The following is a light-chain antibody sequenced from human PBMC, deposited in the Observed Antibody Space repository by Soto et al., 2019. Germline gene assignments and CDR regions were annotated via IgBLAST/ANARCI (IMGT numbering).Light chain of an antibody. Sequence: EIVLTQSPATLSSSPGERATLSCRASQTVSSKLAWYQHKPGQAPRLLIYDTSNRAGGIPARFSGSGSGTDFTLTISSLEPEDFAVYYCHQRQGWPRTFGQGTKVDIK. CDR2: DTS. CDR3: HQRQGWPRT. CDR1: QTVSSK. V-gene: IGKV3-11*01. J-gene: IGKJ1*01.